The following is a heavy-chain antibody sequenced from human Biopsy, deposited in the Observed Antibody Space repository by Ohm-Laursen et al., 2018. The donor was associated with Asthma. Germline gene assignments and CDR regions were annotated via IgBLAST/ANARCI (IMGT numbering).Heavy chain of an antibody. D-gene: IGHD7-27*01. CDR2: ISYTGNT. V-gene: IGHV4-39*01. CDR1: RGYIRSYDHH. J-gene: IGHJ4*02. CDR3: ARHWNWGSFFDS. Sequence: GTLSLTCTVSRGYIRSYDHHWAWIRQPPGKGLEWIGSISYTGNTDIPSLRSRVTLSVDTSKNNFSLKLTSVTAADTAVFYCARHWNWGSFFDSWGQGTLVTVSS.